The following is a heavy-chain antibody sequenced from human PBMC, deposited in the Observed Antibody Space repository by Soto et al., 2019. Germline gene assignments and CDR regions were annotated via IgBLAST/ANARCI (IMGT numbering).Heavy chain of an antibody. J-gene: IGHJ4*02. CDR2: ISAYNGNT. V-gene: IGHV1-18*01. D-gene: IGHD2-15*01. CDR3: ARDSGIVVVVAASHHLFDY. CDR1: GYTFTSYG. Sequence: QVQLVQSGAEVKKPGASVKVSCKASGYTFTSYGISWVRQAPGQGLEWMGWISAYNGNTNYAQKLQGRVTMTTDTSTSTAYMELRSLRSDDTAVYYCARDSGIVVVVAASHHLFDYWGQGTLVTVSS.